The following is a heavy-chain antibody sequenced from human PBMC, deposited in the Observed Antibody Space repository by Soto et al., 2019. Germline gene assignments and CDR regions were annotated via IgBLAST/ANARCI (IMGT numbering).Heavy chain of an antibody. D-gene: IGHD4-17*01. CDR1: ADTFNSYS. CDR2: ITPVFGTA. Sequence: QVQLVQSGAEVKEPGSSVKVSCKASADTFNSYSLSWLRQAPGQRLEWMGGITPVFGTADYAQSFEDRLTITADDSTSTVYMELSSLRSDDTAVYYCARSLEGTTVTNWFDPWGQGALVTVSS. CDR3: ARSLEGTTVTNWFDP. V-gene: IGHV1-69*01. J-gene: IGHJ5*02.